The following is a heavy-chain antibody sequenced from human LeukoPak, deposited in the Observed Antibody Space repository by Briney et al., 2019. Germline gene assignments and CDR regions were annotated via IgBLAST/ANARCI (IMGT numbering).Heavy chain of an antibody. D-gene: IGHD3-10*01. CDR1: GFTFSSYA. V-gene: IGHV3-23*01. CDR2: ISGSGGST. Sequence: GGSLRLSCAASGFTFSSYAMSWVRQAPGKGLEWVSAISGSGGSTYYADSVKGRFTISRDNSKNTLYLQMISLRAEDTAVYYCAKVAHYYGSGSYYEYYFDYWGQGTLVTVSS. J-gene: IGHJ4*02. CDR3: AKVAHYYGSGSYYEYYFDY.